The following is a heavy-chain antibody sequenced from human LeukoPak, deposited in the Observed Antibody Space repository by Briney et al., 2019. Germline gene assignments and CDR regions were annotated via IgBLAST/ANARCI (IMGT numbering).Heavy chain of an antibody. CDR3: ARRGGSPLGAFDI. CDR2: INHDGST. V-gene: IGHV4-34*01. Sequence: SETLSLTCAVYGGSFSDYYWSWIRQPPGKGLEWIGEINHDGSTNYNPSLKSRVTISVDTSKNQFSLKLNSVTAADTAVYYCARRGGSPLGAFDIWGQGTMVTVSS. CDR1: GGSFSDYY. D-gene: IGHD1-26*01. J-gene: IGHJ3*02.